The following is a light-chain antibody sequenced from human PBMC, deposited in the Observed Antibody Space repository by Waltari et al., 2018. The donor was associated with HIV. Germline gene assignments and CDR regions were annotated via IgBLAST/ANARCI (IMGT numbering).Light chain of an antibody. CDR2: DVN. CDR1: WSAIGGSDL. V-gene: IGLV2-23*02. CDR3: CSYAGSGTFVV. Sequence: SALPQPASVSGSPGQSITLPCPGPWSAIGGSDLVPCYQHFPGKAPKRILYDVNERPSGVSPRYSGSKSGNTASLVISGLQSEDEADYYCCSYAGSGTFVVFGGGTRLTV. J-gene: IGLJ3*02.